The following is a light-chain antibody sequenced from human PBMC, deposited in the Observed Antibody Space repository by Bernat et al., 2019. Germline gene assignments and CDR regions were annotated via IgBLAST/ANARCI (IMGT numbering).Light chain of an antibody. CDR1: SSDVWSYNL. CDR3: CSYAGSSYV. CDR2: EVS. V-gene: IGLV2-23*02. J-gene: IGLJ1*01. Sequence: QSALTQPASVSGSPGQSITISCTGTSSDVWSYNLVSWYQQHPGKAPKLMIYEVSKRPSGVSNRYSGSKSGNTASLTISGLQAEDEADYYCCSYAGSSYVFGTGTNVTVL.